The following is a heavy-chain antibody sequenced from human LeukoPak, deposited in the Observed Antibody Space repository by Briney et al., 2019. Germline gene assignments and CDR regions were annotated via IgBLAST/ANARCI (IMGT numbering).Heavy chain of an antibody. D-gene: IGHD3-9*01. CDR1: GFTFSNHA. CDR3: ARDSAVTIFFSPLLDV. CDR2: VSDDGSNE. V-gene: IGHV3-30*09. Sequence: PGGSLRLSCAGSGFTFSNHAMHWVRQAPGKGLEWVAVVSDDGSNEYYADSVRGRFAISRDNSKNTLYLQMNSLGADDTAVFYCARDSAVTIFFSPLLDVWGQGTTVTVSS. J-gene: IGHJ6*02.